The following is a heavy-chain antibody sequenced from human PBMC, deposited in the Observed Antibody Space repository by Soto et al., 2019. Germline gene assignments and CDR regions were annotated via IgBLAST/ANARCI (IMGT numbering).Heavy chain of an antibody. Sequence: VQLVESGGGLVRPGGSLRLSCAASEFTFSDFYMSWVRQAPGKGLEWIAYISSGRTAVYYADSVKGRFTISRDAAKNSLYLQMSSLRVEDTAVYYCARDRGWDRYYYYGMDVWGQGTTVAVSS. J-gene: IGHJ6*02. D-gene: IGHD1-26*01. CDR2: ISSGRTAV. CDR1: EFTFSDFY. V-gene: IGHV3-11*01. CDR3: ARDRGWDRYYYYGMDV.